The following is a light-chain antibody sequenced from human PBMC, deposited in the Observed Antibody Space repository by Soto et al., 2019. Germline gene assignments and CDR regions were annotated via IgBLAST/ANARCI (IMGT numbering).Light chain of an antibody. CDR3: PHSFSTPRT. CDR1: QTISTY. Sequence: DIQMTQSPAPLSASVEDRVTITCRASQTISTYLNWYQQKPGKAPRLLIYGASSLQSGVPSRFSGSGSGTDFTPTISSPQPEDFGPYYCPHSFSTPRTFGQGTKVDI. J-gene: IGKJ1*01. V-gene: IGKV1-39*01. CDR2: GAS.